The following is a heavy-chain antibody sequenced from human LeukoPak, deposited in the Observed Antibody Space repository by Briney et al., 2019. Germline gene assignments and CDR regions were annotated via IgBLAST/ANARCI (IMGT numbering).Heavy chain of an antibody. Sequence: SETLSLTCTVSGGSISSGGHYWSWIRQHPGKGLEWIGYIYYSGSTYYNPSLKSRVTISVDTSKNQFSLKLSSVTAADTAVYYCARASVGASDYWGQGTLVTVSS. CDR3: ARASVGASDY. V-gene: IGHV4-31*03. D-gene: IGHD1-26*01. CDR1: GGSISSGGHY. J-gene: IGHJ4*02. CDR2: IYYSGST.